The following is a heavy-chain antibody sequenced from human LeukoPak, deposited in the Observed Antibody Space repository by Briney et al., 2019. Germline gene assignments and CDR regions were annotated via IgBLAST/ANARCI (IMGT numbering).Heavy chain of an antibody. J-gene: IGHJ6*04. V-gene: IGHV3-11*06. Sequence: GGSLRLSCAASGFTFSDCYMSWIRQAPGKGLEWVSYISSSSSYTDYADSVKGRFTISRDNAKNSLYLQMNSLRAEDTAVYYCARGYYYYYGVDVWGKGTTVTVSS. CDR3: ARGYYYYYGVDV. CDR2: ISSSSSYT. CDR1: GFTFSDCY.